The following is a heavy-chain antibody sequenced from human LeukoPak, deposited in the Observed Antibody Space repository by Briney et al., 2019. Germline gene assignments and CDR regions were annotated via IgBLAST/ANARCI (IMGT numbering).Heavy chain of an antibody. V-gene: IGHV4-59*08. CDR2: IYYSGST. D-gene: IGHD3-22*01. Sequence: PSETLSLTCTVSGGSISSYYWSWIRQPPGKGLEWIGYIYYSGSTNYDPSLKSRVTISVDTSKNQFSLKLSSVTAADTAVYYCARGSSGHYYFDYWGQGTLVTVSS. CDR3: ARGSSGHYYFDY. CDR1: GGSISSYY. J-gene: IGHJ4*02.